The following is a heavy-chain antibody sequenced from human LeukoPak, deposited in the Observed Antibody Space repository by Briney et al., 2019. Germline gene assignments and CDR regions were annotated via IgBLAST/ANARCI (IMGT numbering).Heavy chain of an antibody. V-gene: IGHV3-30*04. D-gene: IGHD6-19*01. Sequence: PGGSLRLSCAPSGFKFDTYAMHWVRQAPGKGLEWVALISYDGGNIYYGDSVRGRFTISRDNDNNMLYLQMNSLRPEDTAVYYCARHPPFGNGWSQNCFDYWGQGTLVIVSS. CDR1: GFKFDTYA. CDR2: ISYDGGNI. J-gene: IGHJ4*02. CDR3: ARHPPFGNGWSQNCFDY.